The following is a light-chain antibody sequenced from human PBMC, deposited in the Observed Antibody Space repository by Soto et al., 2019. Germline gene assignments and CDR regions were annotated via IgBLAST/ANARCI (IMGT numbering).Light chain of an antibody. CDR2: GAS. Sequence: EIVMTQSPGTLSASPGERATLSRSVSQSVGSHLAWYQQRPGQAPRLLIYGASTRASGIPARFSGSGSGTEFTLTISSLQSEDFAVYYCHQYNNWPPERFGHGTKVEIK. CDR1: QSVGSH. V-gene: IGKV3-15*01. J-gene: IGKJ1*01. CDR3: HQYNNWPPER.